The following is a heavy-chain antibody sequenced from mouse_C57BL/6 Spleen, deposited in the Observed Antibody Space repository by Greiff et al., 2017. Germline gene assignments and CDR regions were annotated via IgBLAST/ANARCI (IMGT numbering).Heavy chain of an antibody. V-gene: IGHV1-82*01. CDR2: NYPGDGDT. J-gene: IGHJ1*03. CDR1: GYAFSSSW. D-gene: IGHD1-1*01. Sequence: QVQLQQSGPELVKPGASVKISCKASGYAFSSSWMNWVKQRPGKGLEWIGRNYPGDGDTNYNGKFKGKATLTADKSSSTAYMQLGSLTSEDSAVYVCRYGSSYVNWYFDVWGTGTTVTVSS. CDR3: RYGSSYVNWYFDV.